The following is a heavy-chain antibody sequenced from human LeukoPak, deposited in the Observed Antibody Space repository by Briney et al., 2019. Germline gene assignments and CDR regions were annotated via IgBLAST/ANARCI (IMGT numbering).Heavy chain of an antibody. CDR2: INPNSGGT. V-gene: IGHV1-2*06. D-gene: IGHD6-19*01. Sequence: GASVKVSCKASGYTFTGYYMHWVRQAPGQGLEWMVRINPNSGGTNYAQKFQGRVTMTRDSSISTAYMELSRLRSDDTAVYYCARDADTYSSGWYPAGYWGQGTLVTVSS. CDR3: ARDADTYSSGWYPAGY. J-gene: IGHJ4*02. CDR1: GYTFTGYY.